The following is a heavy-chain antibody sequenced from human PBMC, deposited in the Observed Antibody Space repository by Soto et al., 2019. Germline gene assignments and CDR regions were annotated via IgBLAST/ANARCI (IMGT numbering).Heavy chain of an antibody. CDR2: ISYGGST. Sequence: PSETLSLTCTVSGGSINSGGYCWSWIRQHPGKGLDWIGCISYGGSTSYNPSLKSRVTISVDTSKNQFSLKLTSVTAADTAVYYCARAPRGNYGYPSYFDYWGQGTLVTVSS. D-gene: IGHD3-10*01. CDR1: GGSINSGGYC. V-gene: IGHV4-31*03. J-gene: IGHJ4*02. CDR3: ARAPRGNYGYPSYFDY.